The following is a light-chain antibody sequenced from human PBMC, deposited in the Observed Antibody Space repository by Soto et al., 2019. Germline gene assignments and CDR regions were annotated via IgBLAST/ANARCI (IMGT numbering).Light chain of an antibody. Sequence: EIVLTQSPGTLSLSPGERATLSCRASQTVNNNYLAWYQQKPGQAPRLFIYGASTRATGIPDRFSGSGSGTVFTLTPSILEPQDLLMCYYSSYGTSRLFGQPAKVE. CDR1: QTVNNNY. CDR3: SSYGTSRL. V-gene: IGKV3-20*01. J-gene: IGKJ1*01. CDR2: GAS.